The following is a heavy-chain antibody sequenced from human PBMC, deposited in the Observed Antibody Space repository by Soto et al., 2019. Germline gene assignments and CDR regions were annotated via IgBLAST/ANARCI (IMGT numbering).Heavy chain of an antibody. V-gene: IGHV4-4*02. J-gene: IGHJ4*02. Sequence: QVQLQESGPGLVKPSGTLSLTCAVSGGSISTSNWWSWVRQPPGKGLEWIGEVYRTGSTNYNPSLESRLNISVDKSKNHFSLKLTSVTAADTAVYYCARARATIAAAAIFDCWGQGTLVTVSS. D-gene: IGHD6-13*01. CDR1: GGSISTSNW. CDR2: VYRTGST. CDR3: ARARATIAAAAIFDC.